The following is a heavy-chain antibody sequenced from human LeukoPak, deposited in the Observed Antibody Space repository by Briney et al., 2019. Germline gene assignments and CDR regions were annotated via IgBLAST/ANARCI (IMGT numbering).Heavy chain of an antibody. CDR3: ARDSALYSSSWSSFDY. CDR2: IWYDGSNK. Sequence: GGSLRLSCAASGFTFSSYGMHWVRQAPGKGLEWVAVIWYDGSNKYYADSVKGRFTISRDNSKNTLYLQMNSLRAEDTAVYYCARDSALYSSSWSSFDYWGQGTLVTVSS. D-gene: IGHD6-13*01. V-gene: IGHV3-33*01. CDR1: GFTFSSYG. J-gene: IGHJ4*02.